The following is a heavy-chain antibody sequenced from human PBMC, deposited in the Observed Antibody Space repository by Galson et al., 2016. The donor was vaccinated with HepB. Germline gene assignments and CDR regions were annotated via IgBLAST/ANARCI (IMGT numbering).Heavy chain of an antibody. D-gene: IGHD1/OR15-1a*01. V-gene: IGHV6-1*01. CDR1: GDSVSSITGV. CDR3: ARDSPGNSFFDF. CDR2: TYYRSTWNN. J-gene: IGHJ4*02. Sequence: CAISGDSVSSITGVWNWIRQTPSRGLEWLGRTYYRSTWNNHYAESVSGRIAINPDTSKNQFSLQLESVTPEGTGIYFCARDSPGNSFFDFWGQGTLVTVSS.